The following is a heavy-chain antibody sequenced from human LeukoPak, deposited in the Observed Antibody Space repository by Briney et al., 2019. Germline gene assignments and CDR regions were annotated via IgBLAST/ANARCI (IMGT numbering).Heavy chain of an antibody. J-gene: IGHJ4*02. CDR1: GYSFTTYW. Sequence: GESLKISCKGSGYSFTTYWIGWGRQMPGKGLEWMGIIYPGDSDTRYSPSFQGQVTISADKSISTAYLQWSSLKASDTGIYYCVRLWDNCFDYWGQGTLVTVSS. CDR2: IYPGDSDT. V-gene: IGHV5-51*01. D-gene: IGHD1-20*01. CDR3: VRLWDNCFDY.